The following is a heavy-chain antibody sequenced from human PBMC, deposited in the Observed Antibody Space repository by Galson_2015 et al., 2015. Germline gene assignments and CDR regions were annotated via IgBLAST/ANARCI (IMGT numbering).Heavy chain of an antibody. J-gene: IGHJ5*02. D-gene: IGHD3-10*01. CDR1: GLTFNNYA. CDR2: ISDSGAST. CDR3: AKGYGTGNGWFAP. V-gene: IGHV3-23*01. Sequence: SLRLSCAASGLTFNNYAMSWVRQGPGKGLEWVSAISDSGASTYYRDSVKGRFTISRDNPKNTLYLQMNSLRTEDTAVYYCAKGYGTGNGWFAPWGQGTLVTVSS.